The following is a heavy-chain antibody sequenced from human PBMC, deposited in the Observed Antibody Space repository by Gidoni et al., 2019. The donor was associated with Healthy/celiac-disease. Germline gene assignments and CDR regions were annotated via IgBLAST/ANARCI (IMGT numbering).Heavy chain of an antibody. CDR3: ARVYEGSKDGPSKAHFDY. J-gene: IGHJ4*02. D-gene: IGHD3-16*01. Sequence: QVQLQESGPGLVKPSGTLSLTCAVPVGAISSGNWWSWVRQPPGKGLEWIGEIYHGGSTNYNPSLKSRVTISIDKSKNQFSLKLSSVTAADTAVYYCARVYEGSKDGPSKAHFDYWGQGTLVTVSS. CDR2: IYHGGST. CDR1: VGAISSGNW. V-gene: IGHV4-4*02.